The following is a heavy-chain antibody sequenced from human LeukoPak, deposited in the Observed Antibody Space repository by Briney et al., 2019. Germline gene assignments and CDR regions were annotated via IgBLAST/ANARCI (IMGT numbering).Heavy chain of an antibody. J-gene: IGHJ5*02. D-gene: IGHD3-10*01. CDR3: ATCDMVRGVTWFDP. Sequence: GASVKVSCKASGYTFTSYGISWVRQAPGQGLEWMGWISAYNGNTNYAQKLQGRVTMTTDTSTSTAYMELRSLRSDDTAVYYCATCDMVRGVTWFDPWGQGTLVTVSS. V-gene: IGHV1-18*01. CDR1: GYTFTSYG. CDR2: ISAYNGNT.